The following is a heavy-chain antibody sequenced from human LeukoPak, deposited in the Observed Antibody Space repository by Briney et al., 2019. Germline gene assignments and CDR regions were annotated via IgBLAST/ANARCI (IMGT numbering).Heavy chain of an antibody. V-gene: IGHV4-59*12. D-gene: IGHD2-2*03. CDR3: TREGHNRSGYFLDF. Sequence: SETLSLTCSVSSGSMTDSCWSWFRQAPGKGFEWLGFVYPSGRTEYSPSLRSRVSFSVATSRMEATVRLSSVTASDTAVYFCTREGHNRSGYFLDFWGQGTLVTVSS. CDR2: VYPSGRT. J-gene: IGHJ4*02. CDR1: SGSMTDSC.